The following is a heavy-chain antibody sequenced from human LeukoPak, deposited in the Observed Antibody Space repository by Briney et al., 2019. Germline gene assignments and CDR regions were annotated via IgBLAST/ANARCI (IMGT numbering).Heavy chain of an antibody. V-gene: IGHV3-11*01. D-gene: IGHD2-15*01. CDR3: ARAVDVADY. CDR1: GFTFSDYY. J-gene: IGHJ4*02. Sequence: GSLRLSCAASGFTFSDYYMSWIRQAPGKGLEWVSYISSTGGTIYSADSVKGRFTISRDNAKDSLYLQMNSLRAEDTAVYYCARAVDVADYWGQGTLVTVSS. CDR2: ISSTGGTI.